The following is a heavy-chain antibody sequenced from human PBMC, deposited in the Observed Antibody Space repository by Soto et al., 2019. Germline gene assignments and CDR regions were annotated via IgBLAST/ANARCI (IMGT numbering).Heavy chain of an antibody. D-gene: IGHD2-15*01. CDR2: IYPGDSDT. J-gene: IGHJ5*02. CDR3: ARLRGCSGRSCYSGGWFDP. V-gene: IGHV5-51*01. Sequence: SLKISCKGSGYSFTSYWIGWVRQMPGKGLEWMGIIYPGDSDTRYSPSFQGQVTISADKSISTAYLQWRSLKASDTAMYYCARLRGCSGRSCYSGGWFDPWCQATLVTVSS. CDR1: GYSFTSYW.